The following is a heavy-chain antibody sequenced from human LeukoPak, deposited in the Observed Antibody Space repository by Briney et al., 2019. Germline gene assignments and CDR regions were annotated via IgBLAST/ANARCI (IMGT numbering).Heavy chain of an antibody. Sequence: SETLSLTCTVSGGSISSGSYYWSWIRQPAGKGLEWIGRIYTSGSTNYNPSLKSRATISVDTSKNQFSLKLSSVTAADTAVYYCARLRRRDYYDSSGYYHAFDYWGQGTLVTVSS. D-gene: IGHD3-22*01. V-gene: IGHV4-61*02. J-gene: IGHJ4*02. CDR1: GGSISSGSYY. CDR3: ARLRRRDYYDSSGYYHAFDY. CDR2: IYTSGST.